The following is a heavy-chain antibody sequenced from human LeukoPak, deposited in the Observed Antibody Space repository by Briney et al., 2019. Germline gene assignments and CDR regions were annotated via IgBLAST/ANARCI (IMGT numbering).Heavy chain of an antibody. J-gene: IGHJ4*02. CDR1: GVSFSGYY. D-gene: IGHD6-19*01. V-gene: IGHV4-34*01. Sequence: SETLSLTCAVYGVSFSGYYWSWIRQPPGKGLEWIGEINHSGSTNYNPSLKSRVTISVDTSKNQFSLKLSPVTAADTAVYYCARFPQWLGPPFDYWGQGTLVTVSS. CDR3: ARFPQWLGPPFDY. CDR2: INHSGST.